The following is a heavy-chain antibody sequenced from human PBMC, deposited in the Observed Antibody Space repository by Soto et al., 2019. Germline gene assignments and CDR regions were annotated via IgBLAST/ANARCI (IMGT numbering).Heavy chain of an antibody. V-gene: IGHV3-48*01. J-gene: IGHJ4*02. CDR2: ISSSSSTI. Sequence: GSLRLSCAASGFTFSSYSMNWVRQAPGKGLEWVSYISSSSSTIYYADSVKGRFTISRDNAKNSLYLQMNSLRAEDTAVYYCATFTYFDYWGQGTLVTVSS. D-gene: IGHD3-16*01. CDR1: GFTFSSYS. CDR3: ATFTYFDY.